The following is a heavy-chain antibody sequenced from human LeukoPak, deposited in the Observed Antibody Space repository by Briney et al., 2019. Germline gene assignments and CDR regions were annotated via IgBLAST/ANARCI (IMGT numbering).Heavy chain of an antibody. Sequence: GGSLRLSCAASGFTFSRYWMSWVRQAPGKGLEWVANIKQDGSEKYYVDSVKGRFTISRDNAKNSLYLQMNSLRAEDTAVYYCAKDPSRVAGDYFDYWGQGTLVTVSS. CDR1: GFTFSRYW. J-gene: IGHJ4*02. D-gene: IGHD6-19*01. CDR2: IKQDGSEK. CDR3: AKDPSRVAGDYFDY. V-gene: IGHV3-7*03.